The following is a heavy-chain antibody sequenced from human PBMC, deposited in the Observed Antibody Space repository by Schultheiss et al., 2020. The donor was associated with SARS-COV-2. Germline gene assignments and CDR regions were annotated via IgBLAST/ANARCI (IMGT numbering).Heavy chain of an antibody. CDR1: GGSVSSGSYY. J-gene: IGHJ5*02. D-gene: IGHD2-15*01. Sequence: SETLSLTCTVSGGSVSSGSYYWGWIRQPPGKGLEWIGYIYYSGSTNYNPSLKSRVTISVDTSKNQFSLKLSSVTAADTAVYYCARDTRAYCSGGSCNWFDPWGQGTTVTVSS. CDR2: IYYSGST. CDR3: ARDTRAYCSGGSCNWFDP. V-gene: IGHV4-61*01.